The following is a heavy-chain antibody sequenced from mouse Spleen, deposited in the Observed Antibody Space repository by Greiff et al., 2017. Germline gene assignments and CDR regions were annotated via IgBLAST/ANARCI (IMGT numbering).Heavy chain of an antibody. CDR3: ARGRPYGNYDFDY. D-gene: IGHD2-1*01. V-gene: IGHV1-54*01. CDR2: INPGSGGT. J-gene: IGHJ2*01. Sequence: LQESGAELVRPGTSVKVSCKASGYAFTNYLIEWVKQRPGQGLEWIGVINPGSGGTNYNEKFKGKATLTADKSSSTAYMQLSSLTSDDSAVYFCARGRPYGNYDFDYWGQGTTLTVSS. CDR1: GYAFTNYL.